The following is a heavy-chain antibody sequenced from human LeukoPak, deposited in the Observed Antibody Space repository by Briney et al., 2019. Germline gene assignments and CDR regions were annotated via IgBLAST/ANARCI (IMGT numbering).Heavy chain of an antibody. J-gene: IGHJ1*01. CDR1: GGSISSGDYY. CDR3: ARAYGDSGHFQH. CDR2: IYYSGST. Sequence: SETLSLTCTVSGGSISSGDYYWSWIRQPPGKGLEWFVDIYYSGSTYYNPSLKSRVTISVDTSKNQFSLKLSSVTAADTAVYYCARAYGDSGHFQHWGQGTLVTVSS. D-gene: IGHD4-17*01. V-gene: IGHV4-30-4*08.